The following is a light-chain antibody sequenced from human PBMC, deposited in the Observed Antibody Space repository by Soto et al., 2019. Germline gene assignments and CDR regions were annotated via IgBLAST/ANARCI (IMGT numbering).Light chain of an antibody. CDR3: QQHNNWPPWT. Sequence: DIVMTQSPATLSVSPGERATLSCRASQSVANNVAWYQQKPGQPPRLLIYGASTRAAGVPARFSGSGYGRQFSLTISSLQSEDFAIYHCQQHNNWPPWTVGQGTKVDIK. CDR2: GAS. J-gene: IGKJ1*01. CDR1: QSVANN. V-gene: IGKV3-15*01.